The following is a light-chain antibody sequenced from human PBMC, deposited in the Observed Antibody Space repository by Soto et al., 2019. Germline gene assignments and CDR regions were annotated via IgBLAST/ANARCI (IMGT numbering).Light chain of an antibody. CDR3: QVWDTSSDKVV. J-gene: IGLJ2*01. V-gene: IGLV2-8*01. CDR1: SSDVGGYKY. CDR2: EVS. Sequence: QSALTQPPSASGSPGQAVTISCTGTSSDVGGYKYVSWYQQHPGKAPKLMISEVSKRPSGVPDRFSGSKSGNTASLTVSGLQAEDEADYYCQVWDTSSDKVVFGVGTKLTVL.